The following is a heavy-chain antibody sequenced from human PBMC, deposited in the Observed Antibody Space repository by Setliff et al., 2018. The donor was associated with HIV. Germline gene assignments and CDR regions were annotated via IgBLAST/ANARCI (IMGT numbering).Heavy chain of an antibody. D-gene: IGHD3-10*01. CDR1: GYSISSGYY. V-gene: IGHV4-38-2*01. CDR3: ARGRGRWTYYNYYYMDG. CDR2: IYHSGST. Sequence: SETLSLTCAVSGYSISSGYYWGWIRQPPGKGLEWIGSIYHSGSTYYNPSLKSRVTISVDTSKNQFSLKLSAVTAADTAVYYCARGRGRWTYYNYYYMDGWGKGTTVTVSS. J-gene: IGHJ6*03.